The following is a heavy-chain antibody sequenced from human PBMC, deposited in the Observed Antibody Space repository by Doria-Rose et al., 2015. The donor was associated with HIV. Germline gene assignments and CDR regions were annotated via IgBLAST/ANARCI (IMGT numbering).Heavy chain of an antibody. CDR3: ARMGSYRELDY. CDR1: GASVSSRGYY. D-gene: IGHD3-3*01. Sequence: QVQLQESGPGLVKPSETLSLTCSVSGASVSSRGYYWNWIRQVPGKGLESLGYTYYTGTSDYSPSLKSRLNMAVDTSKNQFSLKLSFVTVADTAVYYCARMGSYRELDYWGKGAMGIVSA. CDR2: TYYTGTS. J-gene: IGHJ4*02. V-gene: IGHV4-31*03.